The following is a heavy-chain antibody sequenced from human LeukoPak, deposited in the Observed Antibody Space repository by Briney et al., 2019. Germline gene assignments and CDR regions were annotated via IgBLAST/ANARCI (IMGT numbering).Heavy chain of an antibody. CDR1: GLTFTNYA. D-gene: IGHD4-23*01. Sequence: PGGSLRLSCAASGLTFTNYAMTWVRQAPGKGLECVSVISGSGTKTYYADSVKGRFTISRDNAKNTLYLQMNSLRAEDTAVYYCARARYGGNYYFDYWGQGTLVTVSS. J-gene: IGHJ4*02. CDR2: ISGSGTKT. V-gene: IGHV3-23*01. CDR3: ARARYGGNYYFDY.